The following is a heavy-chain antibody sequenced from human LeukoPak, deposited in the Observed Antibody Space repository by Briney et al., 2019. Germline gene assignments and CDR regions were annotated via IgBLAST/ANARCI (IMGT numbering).Heavy chain of an antibody. V-gene: IGHV4-39*01. CDR1: GGSISSSTHY. CDR3: ARNETSGYFDN. Sequence: SETLSLTCTVSGGSISSSTHYWGWIRQSPGKGLEWIGSMYNSGSISYNPSLRSRVTITVDTSKNQFSLNFNSVTAADTALYFCARNETSGYFDNWGQGTMVTVSS. D-gene: IGHD3-22*01. J-gene: IGHJ3*02. CDR2: MYNSGSI.